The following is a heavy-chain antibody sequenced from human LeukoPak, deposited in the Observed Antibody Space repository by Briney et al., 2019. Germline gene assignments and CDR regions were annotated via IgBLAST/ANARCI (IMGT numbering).Heavy chain of an antibody. CDR3: ARTERPVRYETILSHMDV. CDR2: ISSSSSYI. V-gene: IGHV3-21*01. CDR1: GFTFSSYT. Sequence: GSLRLSCVASGFTFSSYTMNWVRQAPGKGLEWVSSISSSSSYIYYADSVKGRFTISRDNAKNSLYLQMNSLRAEDTAVYYCARTERPVRYETILSHMDVWGKGTTVTVSS. J-gene: IGHJ6*03. D-gene: IGHD2/OR15-2a*01.